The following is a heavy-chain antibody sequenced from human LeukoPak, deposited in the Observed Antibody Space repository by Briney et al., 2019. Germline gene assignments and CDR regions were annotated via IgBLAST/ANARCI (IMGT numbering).Heavy chain of an antibody. J-gene: IGHJ3*02. V-gene: IGHV4-38-2*01. CDR1: GYSISSGYY. CDR2: IYHSGST. CDR3: ARLDWTYRPFDI. Sequence: ASETLSLTCAVSGYSISSGYYWGWIRQPPGKGLEWIGSIYHSGSTYYNPSLKSRVTISVDTSKNQFSLKLSSVTAADTAVYYCARLDWTYRPFDIWGQGTIVTVSS. D-gene: IGHD3/OR15-3a*01.